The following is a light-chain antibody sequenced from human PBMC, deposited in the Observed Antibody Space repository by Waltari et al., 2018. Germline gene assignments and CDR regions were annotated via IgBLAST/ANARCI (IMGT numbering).Light chain of an antibody. Sequence: APRLLVYGASTRATGIPDRFSGGGSGTDFSLIISSLEPEDSAIYYCQQYAGSPRTFGQGTRVEIK. CDR2: GAS. V-gene: IGKV3-20*01. CDR3: QQYAGSPRT. J-gene: IGKJ1*01.